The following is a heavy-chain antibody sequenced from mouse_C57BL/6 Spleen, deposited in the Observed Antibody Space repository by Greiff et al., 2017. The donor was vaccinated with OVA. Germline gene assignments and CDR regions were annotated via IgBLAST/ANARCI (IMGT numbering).Heavy chain of an antibody. CDR2: IWSGGST. D-gene: IGHD2-4*01. CDR3: ARAYDYDVDYYAMDY. CDR1: GFSLTSYG. V-gene: IGHV2-2*01. J-gene: IGHJ4*01. Sequence: VKLVESGPGLVQPSQSLSITCTVSGFSLTSYGVHWVRQSPGKGLEWLGVIWSGGSTDYNAAFISRLSISKDNSKSQVFFKMNSLQADDTAIYYCARAYDYDVDYYAMDYWGQGTSVTVSS.